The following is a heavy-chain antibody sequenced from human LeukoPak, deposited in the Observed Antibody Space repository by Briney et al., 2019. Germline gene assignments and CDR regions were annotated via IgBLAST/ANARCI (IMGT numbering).Heavy chain of an antibody. CDR2: ISGSGGST. CDR1: GFTFSVAW. V-gene: IGHV3-23*01. Sequence: GGSLRLSCAASGFTFSVAWMSWVRQAPGKGLEWVSAISGSGGSTYYADSVKGRFTISRDNSKNTLYLQMNSLRAEDTAVYYCAKDADYYGSGSYYDYWGQGTLVTVSS. D-gene: IGHD3-10*01. J-gene: IGHJ4*02. CDR3: AKDADYYGSGSYYDY.